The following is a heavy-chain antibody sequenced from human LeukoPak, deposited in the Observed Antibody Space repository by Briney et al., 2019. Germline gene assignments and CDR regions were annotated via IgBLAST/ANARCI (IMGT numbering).Heavy chain of an antibody. CDR2: ISGYNGNT. V-gene: IGHV1-18*01. CDR1: GYTFTTYN. D-gene: IGHD3-9*01. J-gene: IGHJ4*02. Sequence: ASVKVSCKASGYTFTTYNINWVRQAPGQGLEWMGWISGYNGNTNYAQKFQGRVTMTRDTSISTAYMELSRLRSDDTAVYYCARATDILTGYYNNHFDYWGQGTLVTVSS. CDR3: ARATDILTGYYNNHFDY.